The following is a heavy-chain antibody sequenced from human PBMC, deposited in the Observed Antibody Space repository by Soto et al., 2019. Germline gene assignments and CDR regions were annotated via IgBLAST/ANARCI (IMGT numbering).Heavy chain of an antibody. V-gene: IGHV1-8*01. J-gene: IGHJ4*02. Sequence: QVQLVQSGAEVKKPGASVKVSCKASGYTFTSYDINWVRQATGQGLEWMGWMNPNSGNTGYAQKFQGRVTMTRNNSKSTAYMEVSSLRSEDTAGYYCARVRWSGSYSLDYWGQGTLVTVSS. D-gene: IGHD1-26*01. CDR2: MNPNSGNT. CDR3: ARVRWSGSYSLDY. CDR1: GYTFTSYD.